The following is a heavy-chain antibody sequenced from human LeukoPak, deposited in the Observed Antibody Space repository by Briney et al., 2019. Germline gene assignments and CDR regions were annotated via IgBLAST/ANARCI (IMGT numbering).Heavy chain of an antibody. Sequence: GGSLRLSCAASGFTFSDYYMSWIRQAPGKGLEWVSAISATGDSTYYADSVRGRFTISRDNSKNTLYLQMNSLRAEDTAVYYCARGKDSFNDYWGQGTLVTVSS. CDR3: ARGKDSFNDY. D-gene: IGHD3-3*02. J-gene: IGHJ4*02. CDR1: GFTFSDYY. CDR2: ISATGDST. V-gene: IGHV3-23*01.